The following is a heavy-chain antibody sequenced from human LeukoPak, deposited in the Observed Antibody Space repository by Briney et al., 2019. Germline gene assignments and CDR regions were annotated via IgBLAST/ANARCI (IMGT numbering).Heavy chain of an antibody. CDR1: GYTFTSYG. D-gene: IGHD6-19*01. J-gene: IGHJ6*03. Sequence: ASVKVSCKASGYTFTSYGISWVRQAPGQGLEWMGWISAYNGNTNYAQKLQGRVTMTTDTSTSTAYMELRSLRSDDTAVYYCARVHRAVGVNYYYYMDVWGKGTTVTISS. CDR3: ARVHRAVGVNYYYYMDV. V-gene: IGHV1-18*01. CDR2: ISAYNGNT.